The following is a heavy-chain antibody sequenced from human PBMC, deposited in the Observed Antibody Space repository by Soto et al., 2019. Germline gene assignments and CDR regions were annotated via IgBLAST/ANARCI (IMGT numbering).Heavy chain of an antibody. CDR3: ARGLITMVRGVGTPMDV. J-gene: IGHJ6*03. Sequence: GGSLRLSCAASGFTFSSYGMHWVRQAPGKGLEWVAVIWYDGSNKYYAESVKGRFTISRDNSKNTLYLQMNSLRAEDTAVYYCARGLITMVRGVGTPMDVWGKGTTVTVSS. CDR1: GFTFSSYG. CDR2: IWYDGSNK. V-gene: IGHV3-33*01. D-gene: IGHD3-10*01.